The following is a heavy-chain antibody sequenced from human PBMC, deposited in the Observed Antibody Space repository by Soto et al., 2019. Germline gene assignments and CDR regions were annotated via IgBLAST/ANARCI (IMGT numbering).Heavy chain of an antibody. CDR3: ARDVGATDY. J-gene: IGHJ4*02. CDR1: GYTFTSYA. D-gene: IGHD1-26*01. Sequence: XSVKVSFKASGYTFTSYAMHLVRQAPGQRLEWMGWINAGNGNTKYSQKFQGRVTITRDTSASTAYMEMSSLRSEDTAVYYCARDVGATDYWGQGTLVTVPS. CDR2: INAGNGNT. V-gene: IGHV1-3*01.